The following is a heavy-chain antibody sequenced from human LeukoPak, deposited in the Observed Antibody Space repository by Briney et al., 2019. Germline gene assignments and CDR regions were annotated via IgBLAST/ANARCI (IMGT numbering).Heavy chain of an antibody. V-gene: IGHV1-69*13. J-gene: IGHJ4*02. CDR1: GGTFTSYA. D-gene: IGHD5-18*01. CDR2: IIPIFGTA. Sequence: ASVKVSCKASGGTFTSYAISWVRQAPGQGLEWMGGIIPIFGTANYAQKFQGRVTITADESTSTAYMELSSLRSEDTAVYYCARGQLWTSFDYWGQGTLVTVSS. CDR3: ARGQLWTSFDY.